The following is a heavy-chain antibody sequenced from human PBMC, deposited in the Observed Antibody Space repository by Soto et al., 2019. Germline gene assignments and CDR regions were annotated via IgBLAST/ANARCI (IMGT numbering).Heavy chain of an antibody. Sequence: SETLSLTCTVSGGSISSYYWSWIRQPPGKGLEWIGYIYYSGSTNYNPSLKSRVTVSVDTSKNQFSLKLSSVTAADTAVYYCARFNYYYYMDVWGKGTTVTVSS. V-gene: IGHV4-59*08. CDR1: GGSISSYY. CDR2: IYYSGST. J-gene: IGHJ6*03. CDR3: ARFNYYYYMDV.